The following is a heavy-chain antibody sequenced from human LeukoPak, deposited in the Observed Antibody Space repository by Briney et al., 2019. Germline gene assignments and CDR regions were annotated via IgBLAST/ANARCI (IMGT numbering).Heavy chain of an antibody. CDR1: GFTFSSYA. V-gene: IGHV3-23*01. J-gene: IGHJ4*02. D-gene: IGHD6-13*01. CDR2: ISGSGGST. CDR3: AKVSKYSSSWY. Sequence: PGGSLRLSCAAAGFTFSSYAMSWVRQAPGKGLEWVSAISGSGGSTYYADSVKGRFTISRDNSKNTLYLQMNSLRAVDTAVYYCAKVSKYSSSWYWGQGTLVTVSS.